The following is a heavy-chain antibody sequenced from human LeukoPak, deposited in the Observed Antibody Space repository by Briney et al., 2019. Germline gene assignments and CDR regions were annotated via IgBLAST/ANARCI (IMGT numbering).Heavy chain of an antibody. Sequence: GASVKVSCKASGYTFTGYYMHWVRQAPGQGLEWMGWINPNSGGTNYAQKFQGRVTMTRDTSISTAYMELSRLRSDDTAVYYCARGVQLYEGDFDYWGQGTLVTVSS. CDR2: INPNSGGT. CDR1: GYTFTGYY. J-gene: IGHJ4*02. V-gene: IGHV1-2*02. CDR3: ARGVQLYEGDFDY. D-gene: IGHD5-18*01.